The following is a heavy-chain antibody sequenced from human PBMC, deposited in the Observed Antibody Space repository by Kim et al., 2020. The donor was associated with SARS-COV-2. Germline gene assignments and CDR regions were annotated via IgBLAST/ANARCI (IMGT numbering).Heavy chain of an antibody. CDR2: ISAYNGNT. CDR1: GYTFTSYG. Sequence: ASVKVSCKASGYTFTSYGISWVRQAPGQGLEWMGWISAYNGNTNYAQKLQGRVTMTTDTSTSTAYMELRSLRSDDTAVYYCASFFSGVDGVAAPYYYYGMDVWGQGTTVTVSS. D-gene: IGHD6-19*01. J-gene: IGHJ6*02. V-gene: IGHV1-18*01. CDR3: ASFFSGVDGVAAPYYYYGMDV.